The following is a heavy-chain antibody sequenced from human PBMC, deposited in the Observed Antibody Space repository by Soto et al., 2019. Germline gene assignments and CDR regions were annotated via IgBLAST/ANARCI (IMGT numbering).Heavy chain of an antibody. CDR2: VSHDGKSG. CDR3: ARLDILNGGWS. CDR1: GFTFSSYA. D-gene: IGHD6-19*01. Sequence: QVQLVESGGGVVQPGRSLRLSCAASGFTFSSYAMHWVRRAPGKGLAWVAAVSHDGKSGFYADSVSGRFTVSRDNSNNLVYLQMDRLRPEDTALFYCARLDILNGGWSWGQGTAVTVSS. J-gene: IGHJ4*02. V-gene: IGHV3-30*14.